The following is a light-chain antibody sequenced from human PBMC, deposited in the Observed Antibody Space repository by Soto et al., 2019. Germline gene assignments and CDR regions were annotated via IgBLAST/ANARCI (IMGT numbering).Light chain of an antibody. CDR3: QQYNSYPWT. J-gene: IGKJ1*01. Sequence: DIQMTQSPSTLSASVGDRVTITCRASQSISSWLAWYQQKPGKAPKLLIYDASSLESGVTSRFSGSGSGTEFTLTISSLQPDDFATYYCQQYNSYPWTIGQGTTVAIK. CDR2: DAS. CDR1: QSISSW. V-gene: IGKV1-5*01.